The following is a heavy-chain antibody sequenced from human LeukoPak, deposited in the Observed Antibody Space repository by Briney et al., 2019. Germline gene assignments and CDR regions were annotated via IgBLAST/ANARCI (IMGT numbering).Heavy chain of an antibody. J-gene: IGHJ4*01. Sequence: GGSLRLSCAASGFTFSSHGMNWVRQAPGKGPEWVSANADSVKGRFTISRDNSRNTVYLQMNSLRVADTALYFCARENIFDFWGQGTLVTVSS. CDR1: GFTFSSHG. V-gene: IGHV3-23*01. CDR3: ARENIFDF. D-gene: IGHD2/OR15-2a*01.